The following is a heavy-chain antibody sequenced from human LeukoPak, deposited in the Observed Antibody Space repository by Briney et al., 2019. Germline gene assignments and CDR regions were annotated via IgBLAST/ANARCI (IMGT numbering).Heavy chain of an antibody. CDR3: ASIDGDGSGSYDY. CDR1: GFTFSSYE. Sequence: GGSLRLSCAASGFTFSSYEMNWVRQAPGKGLEWVSYISSSGSTIYYADSVKGRFTTSRDNAKNSLYLQMNSLRAEDTAVYYCASIDGDGSGSYDYWGQGTLVTVSS. D-gene: IGHD3-10*01. J-gene: IGHJ4*02. CDR2: ISSSGSTI. V-gene: IGHV3-48*03.